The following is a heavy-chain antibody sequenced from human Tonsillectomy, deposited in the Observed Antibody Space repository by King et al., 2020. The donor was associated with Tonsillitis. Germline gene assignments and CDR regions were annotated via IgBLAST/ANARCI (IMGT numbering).Heavy chain of an antibody. CDR3: ARGDGFAESFDY. V-gene: IGHV4-59*01. CDR1: GGSISRYY. Sequence: QLQESGPGLVKPSETLSLTCTVSGGSISRYYLSWIRQPPGKGLEWIGYIYYSGSTNYNSSLKSRVTISVDTSKNQFSLKLSSVTAADTAVYYCARGDGFAESFDYWGQGTLVTVSS. CDR2: IYYSGST. D-gene: IGHD3-10*01. J-gene: IGHJ4*02.